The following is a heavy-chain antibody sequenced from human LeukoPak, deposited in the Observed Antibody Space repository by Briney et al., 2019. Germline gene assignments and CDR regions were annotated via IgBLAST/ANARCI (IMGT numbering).Heavy chain of an antibody. CDR2: INHSGST. J-gene: IGHJ4*02. CDR3: ARHTDIVATRYYFDY. V-gene: IGHV4-34*01. D-gene: IGHD5-12*01. CDR1: GGSFSGYY. Sequence: SETLSLTCAVYGGSFSGYYWSWIRQPPGKGLEWIGEINHSGSTNYNPSLKSRVTISVDTSKNQFSLKLSSVTAADTAVYYCARHTDIVATRYYFDYWGQGTLVTVSS.